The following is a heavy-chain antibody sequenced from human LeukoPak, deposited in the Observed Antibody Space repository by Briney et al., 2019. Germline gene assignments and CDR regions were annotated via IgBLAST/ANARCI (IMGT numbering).Heavy chain of an antibody. D-gene: IGHD3-22*01. Sequence: PGGSLRLSCAASGFTFSSYSMNWVRQAPGKGLEWVSSISSSSSYIYYADSVKGRFTISRDNAKNSLYLQMNSLRAEDTAVYYCASRSSHYYDSSGYYYEIWDDAFDIWGQGTMITVSS. CDR1: GFTFSSYS. V-gene: IGHV3-21*04. CDR2: ISSSSSYI. CDR3: ASRSSHYYDSSGYYYEIWDDAFDI. J-gene: IGHJ3*02.